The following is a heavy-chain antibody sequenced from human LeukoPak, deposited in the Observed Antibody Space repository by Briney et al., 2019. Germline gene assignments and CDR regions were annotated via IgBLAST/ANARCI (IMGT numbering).Heavy chain of an antibody. CDR1: GYTFTGYY. V-gene: IGHV1-2*02. J-gene: IGHJ4*02. CDR2: INPNSGGT. Sequence: ASVKVSCKASGYTFTGYYMHWVRQAPGQGLEWMGWINPNSGGTIYAQKFQGRVTMTRDTSISTVYMELSRLRSDDTAVYYCARRAGAYSHPYDYWGQGTLVTVSS. CDR3: ARRAGAYSHPYDY. D-gene: IGHD4/OR15-4a*01.